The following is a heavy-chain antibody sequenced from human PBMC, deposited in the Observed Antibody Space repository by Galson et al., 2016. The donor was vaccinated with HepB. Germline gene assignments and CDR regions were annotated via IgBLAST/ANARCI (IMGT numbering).Heavy chain of an antibody. CDR3: AKSIDSGGFYFERGADY. CDR2: ISGGGGST. CDR1: GFTFNSYG. V-gene: IGHV3-23*01. Sequence: SLRLSCAASGFTFNSYGMSWVRQAPGKGLEGVSSISGGGGSTDYAGSVKGRFPISSDNSKNTLYLQMNSLRAEDTAVYYCAKSIDSGGFYFERGADYWGQGTLVTVSS. D-gene: IGHD3-22*01. J-gene: IGHJ4*02.